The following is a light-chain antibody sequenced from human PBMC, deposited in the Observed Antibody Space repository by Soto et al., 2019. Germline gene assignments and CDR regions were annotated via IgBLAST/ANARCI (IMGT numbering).Light chain of an antibody. Sequence: EILLTQSPGTLSLSPGESGTLSCRAGQALSSSSLAWYQQKPGQAPRLLIYGASTRASGIPDRFSGGGSGTDFTLTISRLGPEDFAVYYCHQYGSSPLTFGGGTKVEI. CDR2: GAS. CDR3: HQYGSSPLT. V-gene: IGKV3-20*01. CDR1: QALSSSS. J-gene: IGKJ4*01.